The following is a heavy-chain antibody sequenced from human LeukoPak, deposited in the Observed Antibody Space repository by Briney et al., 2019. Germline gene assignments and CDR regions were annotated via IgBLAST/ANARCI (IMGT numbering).Heavy chain of an antibody. Sequence: PSQTLSLTCTVSGCSISSGGYYWSWIRQPPGKGLVWIGYIYHSGSTYYNPSLKSRVTISVDRSKNQFSLKLSSVTAADTAVYYCARVSTYGVYKDSWGQGTLVTVSS. CDR2: IYHSGST. D-gene: IGHD4-17*01. V-gene: IGHV4-30-2*01. J-gene: IGHJ4*02. CDR1: GCSISSGGYY. CDR3: ARVSTYGVYKDS.